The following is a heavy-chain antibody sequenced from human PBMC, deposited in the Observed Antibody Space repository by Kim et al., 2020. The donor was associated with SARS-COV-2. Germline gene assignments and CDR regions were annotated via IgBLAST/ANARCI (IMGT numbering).Heavy chain of an antibody. CDR3: ARAAEGLRGDGYYYYYGMDV. D-gene: IGHD3-10*01. J-gene: IGHJ6*02. V-gene: IGHV1-69*13. Sequence: SVKVSCKASGGTFSSYAISWVRQAPGQGLEWMGGIIPIFGTANYAQKFQGRVTITADESTSTAYMELSSLRSEDTAVYYCARAAEGLRGDGYYYYYGMDVWGQGTTVTVSS. CDR1: GGTFSSYA. CDR2: IIPIFGTA.